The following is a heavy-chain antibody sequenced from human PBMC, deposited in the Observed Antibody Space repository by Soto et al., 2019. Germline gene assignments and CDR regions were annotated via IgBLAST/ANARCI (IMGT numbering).Heavy chain of an antibody. Sequence: GESLKISFKGSGYSFTSYWIGWVRQMPGKGLEWMGIIYPGDYDTRYSPSFQGQVSISADKSISTAYLQWSSLKASDTAMYYCARQEKMATIDDAFDIWGQGTMVTVS. D-gene: IGHD5-12*01. CDR2: IYPGDYDT. CDR3: ARQEKMATIDDAFDI. CDR1: GYSFTSYW. J-gene: IGHJ3*02. V-gene: IGHV5-51*01.